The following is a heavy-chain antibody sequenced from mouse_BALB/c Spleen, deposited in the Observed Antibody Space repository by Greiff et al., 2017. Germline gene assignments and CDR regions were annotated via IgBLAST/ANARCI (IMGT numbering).Heavy chain of an antibody. J-gene: IGHJ1*01. V-gene: IGHV1-5*01. CDR2: IYPGNSDT. Sequence: EVKVEESGTVLARPGASVKMSCKASGYSFTSYWMHWVKQRPGQGLEWIGAIYPGNSDTSYNQKFKGKAKLTAVTSASTAYMELSSLTNEDSAVYYCTRRDYYGSSFHWYFDVWGAGTTVTVSS. CDR3: TRRDYYGSSFHWYFDV. D-gene: IGHD1-1*01. CDR1: GYSFTSYW.